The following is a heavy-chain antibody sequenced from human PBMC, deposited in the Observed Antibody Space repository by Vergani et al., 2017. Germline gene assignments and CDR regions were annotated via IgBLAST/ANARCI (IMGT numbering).Heavy chain of an antibody. J-gene: IGHJ5*02. Sequence: QVQLVESGGGLVKPGGSLRLSCAASGFTFSDYDMSWIRQAPGKGLEWVSHISSSGSTIYYADSVKGRFTISRDNAKTSLYLQMNSLRAEDTAVYYCARDAGLRFLEWADWFDPWGQGTLVTVSS. D-gene: IGHD3-3*01. CDR3: ARDAGLRFLEWADWFDP. V-gene: IGHV3-11*01. CDR2: ISSSGSTI. CDR1: GFTFSDYD.